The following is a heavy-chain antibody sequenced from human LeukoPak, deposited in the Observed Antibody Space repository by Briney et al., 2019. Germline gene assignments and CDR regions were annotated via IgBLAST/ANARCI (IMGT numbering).Heavy chain of an antibody. CDR3: AKDTGYSYGYYFDY. CDR2: ISWNSGSI. CDR1: GFTFDDYA. Sequence: GGSLRLSCAASGFTFDDYAMHWVRQAPGKGLEWVSGISWNSGSIGYADSVKGRFTISRDNAKNSLCLQMNSLRAEDTALYYCAKDTGYSYGYYFDYWGQGTLVTASS. J-gene: IGHJ4*02. D-gene: IGHD5-18*01. V-gene: IGHV3-9*01.